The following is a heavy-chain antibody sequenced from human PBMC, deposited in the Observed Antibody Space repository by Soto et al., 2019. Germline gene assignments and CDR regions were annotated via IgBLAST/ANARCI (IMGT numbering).Heavy chain of an antibody. J-gene: IGHJ4*02. D-gene: IGHD3-3*01. CDR3: ASIRPYYDFWSGYYQNYFDY. CDR2: IYYSGST. CDR1: GGSISSSSYY. Sequence: ATLSLTCTVSGGSISSSSYYWGWIRQPPGKGLEWIGSIYYSGSTYYNPSLKSRVTISVDTSKNQFSLKLSSVTAAETAVYYCASIRPYYDFWSGYYQNYFDYWGQGTLVTVSS. V-gene: IGHV4-39*01.